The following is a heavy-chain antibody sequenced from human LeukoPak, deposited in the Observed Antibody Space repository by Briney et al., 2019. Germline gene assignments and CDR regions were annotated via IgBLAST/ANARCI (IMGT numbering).Heavy chain of an antibody. CDR1: GFSFGSYA. D-gene: IGHD5-18*01. J-gene: IGHJ3*02. Sequence: GGSLRLSCAASGFSFGSYAMSWVRQAAGKGLEWVSEICGSVSGSGDCTHYADSVKGRFTISRDNSKKTLYIQMNSLRAEDTAVYYCAKDEPDIPYGYSFAFDIWGQGTMVTVSS. V-gene: IGHV3-23*01. CDR2: ICGSVSGSGDCT. CDR3: AKDEPDIPYGYSFAFDI.